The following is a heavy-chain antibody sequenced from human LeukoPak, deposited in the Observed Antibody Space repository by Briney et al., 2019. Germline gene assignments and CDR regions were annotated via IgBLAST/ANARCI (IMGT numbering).Heavy chain of an antibody. CDR2: IYYSGNT. V-gene: IGHV4-59*08. J-gene: IGHJ5*02. D-gene: IGHD2-2*01. CDR1: GGSLSSYY. Sequence: PSETLSLTCTVSGGSLSSYYWSWIREPPGKGLEWIGYIYYSGNTNYNPSLKSRVTMSVDTSKSQFSLKLSSVTAADTAMYYCARHIGYCSSSTCQPGFHPWGQGTLVTVSS. CDR3: ARHIGYCSSSTCQPGFHP.